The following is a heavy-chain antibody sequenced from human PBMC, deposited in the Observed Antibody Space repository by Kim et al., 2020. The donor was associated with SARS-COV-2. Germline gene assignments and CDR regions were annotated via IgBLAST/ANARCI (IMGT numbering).Heavy chain of an antibody. CDR2: INPNSGGT. Sequence: ASVKVSCKASGYTFTGYYMHWVRQAPGQGLEWMGWINPNSGGTNYAQKFQGRVTMTRDTSISTAYMELSRLRSDDTAVYYCARTLYGRSCYFDYWGQGTLVTVSS. J-gene: IGHJ4*02. V-gene: IGHV1-2*02. D-gene: IGHD3-10*01. CDR1: GYTFTGYY. CDR3: ARTLYGRSCYFDY.